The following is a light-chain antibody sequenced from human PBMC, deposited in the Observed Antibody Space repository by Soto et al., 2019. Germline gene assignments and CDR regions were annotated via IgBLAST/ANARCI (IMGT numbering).Light chain of an antibody. CDR1: SSNIGSNT. V-gene: IGLV1-44*01. CDR2: NNN. Sequence: QSVLTQPPSASATPGQRVTISCSGSSSNIGSNTVNWYQQLPGTAPKLLIYNNNQRPSGVPDRFSGSKSGTSASLAISGLQSEDEADYYCAAWDDNLNGVVFGGGTKLTVL. CDR3: AAWDDNLNGVV. J-gene: IGLJ3*02.